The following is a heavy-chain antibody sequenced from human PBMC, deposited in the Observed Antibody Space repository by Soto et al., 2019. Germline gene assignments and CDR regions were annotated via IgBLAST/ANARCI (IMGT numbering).Heavy chain of an antibody. Sequence: QVQLVQSGAEVKKPGSSVKVSCKASGGTFSSYTISWVRQAPGQGLEWMGRSIPILGIANYAQKFQGRVTITAAKSTSTAYMELGSLSSEETAVYYCASGSSWFADYYFVYWGQGPLVTVSS. D-gene: IGHD6-13*01. V-gene: IGHV1-69*02. J-gene: IGHJ4*02. CDR2: SIPILGIA. CDR1: GGTFSSYT. CDR3: ASGSSWFADYYFVY.